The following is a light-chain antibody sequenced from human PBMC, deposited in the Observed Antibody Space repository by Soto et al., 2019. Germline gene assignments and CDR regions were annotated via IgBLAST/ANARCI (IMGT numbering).Light chain of an antibody. CDR3: QQYRTTPSWT. CDR2: WAS. Sequence: DIVMTQSPDSLAVSLGERATINCKSSQSVLYSSNNRNYLAWYQQKPGQPPKLLIYWASTRESGVRDRFSGSGSGTDFTLTISNLQAEDVAVYYCQQYRTTPSWTFGQGTKVEIK. J-gene: IGKJ1*01. V-gene: IGKV4-1*01. CDR1: QSVLYSSNNRNY.